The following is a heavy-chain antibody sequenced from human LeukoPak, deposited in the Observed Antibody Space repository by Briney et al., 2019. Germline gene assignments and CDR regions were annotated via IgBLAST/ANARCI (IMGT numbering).Heavy chain of an antibody. CDR1: GGSISSYY. Sequence: PSETLSLTCTVSGGSISSYYWSWIRQPPGKGLEWIGYIYYSGSTNYNPSLKSRVTISVDTSKNQFSLKLSSVTAADTAVYYCARGRNTATPGVFDYWGQGALVTVSS. J-gene: IGHJ4*02. CDR2: IYYSGST. CDR3: ARGRNTATPGVFDY. D-gene: IGHD5-18*01. V-gene: IGHV4-59*12.